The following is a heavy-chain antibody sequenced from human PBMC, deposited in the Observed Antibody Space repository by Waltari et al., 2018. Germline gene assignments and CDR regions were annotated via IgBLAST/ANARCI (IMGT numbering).Heavy chain of an antibody. CDR3: ARDLGGSGSD. Sequence: EVQLVESGGGLIQPGGSLRLSCAASGFTFSTYWMHWVRQVPGKGLVWVSRNVTHGSRTDYADSVKGRCTISRDNAKNTLYLQMNSLRVEDTALYYCARDLGGSGSDWGQGTLVTVSS. CDR1: GFTFSTYW. CDR2: NVTHGSRT. J-gene: IGHJ4*02. D-gene: IGHD1-26*01. V-gene: IGHV3-74*01.